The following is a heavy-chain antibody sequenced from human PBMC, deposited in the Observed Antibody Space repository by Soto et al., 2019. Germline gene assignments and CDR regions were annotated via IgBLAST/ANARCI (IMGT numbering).Heavy chain of an antibody. Sequence: GGSLRLSCAASGFTFSSYGMHWVRQAPGKGLEWVAVISYDGSNKYYADSVKGRFTISRDNSKNTLYLQMNSLRAEDTAVYYCAKGGGGYDYSAFDIWGQGTMVTVSS. CDR1: GFTFSSYG. CDR3: AKGGGGYDYSAFDI. CDR2: ISYDGSNK. D-gene: IGHD5-12*01. V-gene: IGHV3-30*18. J-gene: IGHJ3*02.